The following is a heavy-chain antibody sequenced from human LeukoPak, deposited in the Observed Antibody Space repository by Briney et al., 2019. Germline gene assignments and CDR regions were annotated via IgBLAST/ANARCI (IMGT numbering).Heavy chain of an antibody. D-gene: IGHD1-26*01. J-gene: IGHJ4*02. Sequence: GGSLGLSCAASGFTFSSYAMHWVRQAPGKGLEWVAVISYDGSNKYYADSVKGRFTISRDDSKNTLYLQMNSLRAEDTAVYYCARVGEGATPAFDYWGQGTLVTVSS. CDR1: GFTFSSYA. CDR2: ISYDGSNK. V-gene: IGHV3-30*01. CDR3: ARVGEGATPAFDY.